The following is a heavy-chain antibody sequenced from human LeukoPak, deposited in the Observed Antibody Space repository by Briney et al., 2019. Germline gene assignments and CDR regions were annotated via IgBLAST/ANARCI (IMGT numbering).Heavy chain of an antibody. J-gene: IGHJ4*02. Sequence: PGGSLRLSCAASGFTFSSYAMSWVRQAPGKGLEWVANIKQDGSEKYYVDSVEGRFTISRDNAKNSLYLQMDSLRAEDTAVFYCAGYNAGTFSFDYWGQGTLVTVSS. D-gene: IGHD2/OR15-2a*01. CDR2: IKQDGSEK. CDR1: GFTFSSYA. CDR3: AGYNAGTFSFDY. V-gene: IGHV3-7*01.